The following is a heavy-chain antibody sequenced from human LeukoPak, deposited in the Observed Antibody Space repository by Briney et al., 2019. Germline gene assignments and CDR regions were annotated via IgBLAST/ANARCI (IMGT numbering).Heavy chain of an antibody. CDR2: IWYDGSNK. Sequence: PGGSLRLSCAASGFTFSSYGMHWVSQAPGKGLEWVAVIWYDGSNKYYADSVKGRFTISRDNSKNTLYLQMNSLRAEDTAVYYCARDKGIQLWLYYFDYWGQGTLVTVSS. D-gene: IGHD5-18*01. V-gene: IGHV3-33*01. CDR3: ARDKGIQLWLYYFDY. J-gene: IGHJ4*02. CDR1: GFTFSSYG.